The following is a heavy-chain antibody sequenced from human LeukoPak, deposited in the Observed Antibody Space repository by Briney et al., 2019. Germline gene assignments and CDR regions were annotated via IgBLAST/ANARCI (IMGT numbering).Heavy chain of an antibody. CDR3: ARDRAGQYYFDY. Sequence: GGSLRLSCAASGFTVSSNYMSWVRQAPGKGLEWVSVIYGGGSTYYADSVKGRFTISRDNSKNTLYLQMNSLRAEDTAVYYCARDRAGQYYFDYWGQGTLVTVSS. CDR1: GFTVSSNY. V-gene: IGHV3-53*01. CDR2: IYGGGST. J-gene: IGHJ4*02. D-gene: IGHD4/OR15-4a*01.